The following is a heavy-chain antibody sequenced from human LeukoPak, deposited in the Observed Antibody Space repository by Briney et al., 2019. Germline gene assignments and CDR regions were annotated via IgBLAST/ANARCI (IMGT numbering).Heavy chain of an antibody. CDR3: ARLSVAAAGI. CDR1: GYSIRSAYS. V-gene: IGHV4-38-2*01. J-gene: IGHJ3*02. Sequence: LETLSLTCALSGYSIRSAYSWGWLRQPPGKGRERIGSIYHSGSTYYNPSLKSRVTLSVDTHKNQFSLKVSSVTAGDTAVYFCARLSVAAAGIWGQGTMVTVSS. D-gene: IGHD6-13*01. CDR2: IYHSGST.